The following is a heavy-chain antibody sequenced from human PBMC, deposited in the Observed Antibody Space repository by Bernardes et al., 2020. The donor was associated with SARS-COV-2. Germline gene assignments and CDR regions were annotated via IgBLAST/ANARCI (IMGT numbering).Heavy chain of an antibody. CDR1: GGSISSGSYY. D-gene: IGHD6-19*01. CDR2: IYTSGST. V-gene: IGHV4-61*02. Sequence: SETLSLTCTVSGGSISSGSYYWSWILQPAGKGLEWIGRIYTSGSTNYNPSLKSRVTKSVDTSKNQFSLKLSSVTAADTAVYYCARDRNVQQWPFNYYYGMDVWGQGTTVTVSS. CDR3: ARDRNVQQWPFNYYYGMDV. J-gene: IGHJ6*02.